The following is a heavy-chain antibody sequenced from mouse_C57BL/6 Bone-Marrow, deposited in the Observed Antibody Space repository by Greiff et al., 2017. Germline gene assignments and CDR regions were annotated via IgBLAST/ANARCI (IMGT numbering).Heavy chain of an antibody. V-gene: IGHV14-4*01. Sequence: EVQLQQSGAELVRPGASVKLSCTASGFNIKDDYMHWVKQRPEQGLEWIGWIDPENGDTEYASKFQGKATITADTSSNTAYLPLSRLTSEDTAVYYCTTRIYYGNYWGQGTTLTVSS. J-gene: IGHJ2*01. CDR1: GFNIKDDY. D-gene: IGHD2-1*01. CDR3: TTRIYYGNY. CDR2: IDPENGDT.